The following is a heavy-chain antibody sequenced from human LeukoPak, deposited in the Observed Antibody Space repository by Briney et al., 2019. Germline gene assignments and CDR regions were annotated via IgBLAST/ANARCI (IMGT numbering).Heavy chain of an antibody. CDR1: GFTFDDYT. Sequence: PGGSLRLSCAASGFTFDDYTMHWVRQAPGKGLEWVSLISWHGSSTYYADSVKGRFTISRDNSKNSLYLQMNSLRTEDTALYYCAKAKSSSYWDYFDYWGQGTLVTVSS. CDR2: ISWHGSST. V-gene: IGHV3-43*01. CDR3: AKAKSSSYWDYFDY. J-gene: IGHJ4*02. D-gene: IGHD3-22*01.